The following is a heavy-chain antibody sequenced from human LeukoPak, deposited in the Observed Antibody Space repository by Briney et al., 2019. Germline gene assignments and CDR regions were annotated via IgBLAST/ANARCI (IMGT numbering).Heavy chain of an antibody. J-gene: IGHJ3*02. D-gene: IGHD1-26*01. CDR1: GFTFISYS. CDR3: AGDPTSSWETAFDI. Sequence: PGGSLRLSCSVSGFTFISYSMTWVRQAPEKGPEWVAHIKPDGSEKYYVDSVKGRFIISRDDARNSLSLQMNSLRAEDTAVYYCAGDPTSSWETAFDIWGQGTMVTVSS. CDR2: IKPDGSEK. V-gene: IGHV3-7*01.